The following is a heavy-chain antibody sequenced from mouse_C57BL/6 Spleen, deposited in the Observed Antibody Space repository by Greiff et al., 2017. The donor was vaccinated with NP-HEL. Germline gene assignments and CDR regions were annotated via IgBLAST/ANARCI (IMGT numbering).Heavy chain of an antibody. J-gene: IGHJ2*01. CDR3: ARRDPYYFDY. Sequence: VQGVESGAELVKPGASVKISCKASGYAFSSYWMNWVKQRPGKGLEWIGQIYPGDGDTNYNGKFKGKATLTADKSSSTAYMQLSSLTSEDSAVYFCARRDPYYFDYWGQGTTLTVSS. V-gene: IGHV1-80*01. CDR2: IYPGDGDT. CDR1: GYAFSSYW.